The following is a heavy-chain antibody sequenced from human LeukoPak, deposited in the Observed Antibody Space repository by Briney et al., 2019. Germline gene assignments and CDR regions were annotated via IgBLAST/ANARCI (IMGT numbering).Heavy chain of an antibody. CDR3: ARLTPPGSSDSSGYYQFDY. CDR1: GGSISSSSYY. Sequence: AETLSLTCTVSGGSISSSSYYWGGIRQPPGKGLEWIGSIYYSGSTYYNPSLKSRVTISVDTSKNQFSLKLSSVTAADTAVYSCARLTPPGSSDSSGYYQFDYWGPGTLVSVSS. CDR2: IYYSGST. V-gene: IGHV4-39*01. D-gene: IGHD3-22*01. J-gene: IGHJ4*01.